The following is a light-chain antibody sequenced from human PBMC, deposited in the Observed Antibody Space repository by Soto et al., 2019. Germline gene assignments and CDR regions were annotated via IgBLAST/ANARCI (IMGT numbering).Light chain of an antibody. CDR3: CSYAGSSTVV. V-gene: IGLV2-23*01. CDR1: SSDVGSYNL. J-gene: IGLJ2*01. CDR2: EGS. Sequence: QSVLTQPASVSGAPGQSITISCTGTSSDVGSYNLVSWYQQHPGKAPKLMIYEGSKRPSGVSNRFSGSKSGNTAFLTISGLQAEDEAYYYCCSYAGSSTVVFGGGTQLTVL.